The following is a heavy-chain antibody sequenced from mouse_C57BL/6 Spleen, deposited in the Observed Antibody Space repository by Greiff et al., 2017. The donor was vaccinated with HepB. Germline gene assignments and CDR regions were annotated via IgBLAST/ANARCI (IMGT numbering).Heavy chain of an antibody. J-gene: IGHJ4*01. CDR2: IYPGDGDT. CDR3: ARLGGDGTLYAMDY. CDR1: GYAFSSYW. Sequence: VKLQESGAELVKPGASVKISCKASGYAFSSYWMNWVKQTPGKGLEWIGQIYPGDGDTNYNGKFKGKATLTADKSSSTACMQLSSLASEDSAVYFCARLGGDGTLYAMDYWGQGTSVTVSS. D-gene: IGHD2-1*01. V-gene: IGHV1-80*01.